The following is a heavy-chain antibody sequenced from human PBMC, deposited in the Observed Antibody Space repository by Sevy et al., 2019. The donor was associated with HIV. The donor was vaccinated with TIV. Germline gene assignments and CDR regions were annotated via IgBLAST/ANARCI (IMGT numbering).Heavy chain of an antibody. CDR1: GFTFNNYG. Sequence: GGSLRLSCAASGFTFNNYGMHWVRQAPGKGLEWVAVISYDRVNKYYTDTVKGRFTIPRDNSKNTLDLQMNSLRPEDTVVYYCAKDAGANMGPGIIPGDGMDVWGQGTTVTVSS. D-gene: IGHD3-10*01. V-gene: IGHV3-30*18. CDR2: ISYDRVNK. J-gene: IGHJ6*02. CDR3: AKDAGANMGPGIIPGDGMDV.